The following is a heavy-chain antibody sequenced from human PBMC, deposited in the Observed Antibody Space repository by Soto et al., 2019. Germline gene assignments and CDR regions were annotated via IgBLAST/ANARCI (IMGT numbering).Heavy chain of an antibody. CDR2: ISSSSSSI. CDR3: ARGHNPRWFGEFDY. V-gene: IGHV3-21*01. CDR1: GFTFSSYS. J-gene: IGHJ4*02. D-gene: IGHD3-10*01. Sequence: EVQLGESGGGLVKPGGSLRLSCAASGFTFSSYSMNWVRQAPGKGLAWVSSISSSSSSIYSAESVKGRFTISRDNANNSLYLQMNSLRGEDTGVYYCARGHNPRWFGEFDYWGQCTLVTASS.